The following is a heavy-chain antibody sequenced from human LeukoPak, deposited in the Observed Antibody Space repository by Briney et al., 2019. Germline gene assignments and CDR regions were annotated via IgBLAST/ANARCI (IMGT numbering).Heavy chain of an antibody. CDR1: GGSISSGGYY. V-gene: IGHV4-30-4*08. CDR2: IYYSGST. CDR3: ARHNNYYYYYMDV. D-gene: IGHD2/OR15-2a*01. J-gene: IGHJ6*03. Sequence: SETLSLTCTVSGGSISSGGYYWSWIRQPPGKGLEWIGYIYYSGSTYYNPSLKSRVTISVDTSKNQFSLKLSSVTAADTAVYYCARHNNYYYYYMDVWGKGTTVTVSS.